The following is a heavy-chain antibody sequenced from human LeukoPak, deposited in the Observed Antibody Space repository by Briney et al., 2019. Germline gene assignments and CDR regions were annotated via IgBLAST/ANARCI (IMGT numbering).Heavy chain of an antibody. CDR2: MSPNSGNT. J-gene: IGHJ4*02. D-gene: IGHD7-27*01. V-gene: IGHV1-8*02. Sequence: ASVKVSCKASGGTFSSYAISWVRQAPGQGLEWMGWMSPNSGNTGYAQKFQGRVTMTRNTSISTAYMQLSSLRSEDTAVYYCARGPPNWGFDYWGQGTLVTVSS. CDR3: ARGPPNWGFDY. CDR1: GGTFSSYA.